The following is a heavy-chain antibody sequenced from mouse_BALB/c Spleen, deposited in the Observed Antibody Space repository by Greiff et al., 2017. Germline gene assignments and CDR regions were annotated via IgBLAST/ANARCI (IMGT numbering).Heavy chain of an antibody. V-gene: IGHV7-3*02. CDR1: GFTFTDYY. D-gene: IGHD1-1*01. CDR3: ARDLVPLYYGNAMDY. J-gene: IGHJ4*01. CDR2: IRNKANGYTT. Sequence: EVMLVESGGGLVQPGGSLRLSCATSGFTFTDYYMSWVRQPPGKALEWLGFIRNKANGYTTDYSASVKGRFTISRDNSQSILYLQMNTLRADDSATYYCARDLVPLYYGNAMDYWGQGTSVTVSS.